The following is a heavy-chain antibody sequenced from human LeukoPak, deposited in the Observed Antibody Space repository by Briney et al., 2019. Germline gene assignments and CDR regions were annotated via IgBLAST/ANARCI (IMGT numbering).Heavy chain of an antibody. CDR2: IFHRGST. CDR1: GYSISIDYF. Sequence: PSETLSLTCTVSGYSISIDYFWGWIRQPPGKGLEWIGSIFHRGSTYYNPSLKSRVTISVDTSKNQFSLKLSSVTAADTAVYYCARQYSSSWYVRFDPWGQGTLVTVSS. J-gene: IGHJ5*02. V-gene: IGHV4-38-2*02. CDR3: ARQYSSSWYVRFDP. D-gene: IGHD6-13*01.